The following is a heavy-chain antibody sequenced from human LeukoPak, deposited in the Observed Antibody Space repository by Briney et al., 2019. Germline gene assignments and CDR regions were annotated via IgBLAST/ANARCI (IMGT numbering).Heavy chain of an antibody. J-gene: IGHJ4*02. V-gene: IGHV4-39*07. CDR3: AREYYHGSGNYYNRIDY. CDR1: GGSISSSSYY. Sequence: SETLSLTCTVSGGSISSSSYYWGWIRQPPGKGLEWIGSIYYSGSTYYNPSLKSRVTISVDTSKNQFSLKLSSVTAADTAVYYCAREYYHGSGNYYNRIDYWGQGTLVTVSS. D-gene: IGHD3-10*01. CDR2: IYYSGST.